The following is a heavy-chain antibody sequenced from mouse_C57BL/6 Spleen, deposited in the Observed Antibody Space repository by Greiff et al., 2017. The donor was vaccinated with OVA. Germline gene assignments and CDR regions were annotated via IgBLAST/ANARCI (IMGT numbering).Heavy chain of an antibody. V-gene: IGHV3-6*01. J-gene: IGHJ2*01. Sequence: EVQLQESGPGLVKPSQSLSLTCSVTGYSITSGYYWNWIRQFPGNKLEWMGYISYAGSNNYNPSLKNRISITRDTSKNQFFLKLNSVTTEDTATYYCARQGGYYFDCWGQGTTLTVSS. CDR3: ARQGGYYFDC. CDR2: ISYAGSN. CDR1: GYSITSGYY.